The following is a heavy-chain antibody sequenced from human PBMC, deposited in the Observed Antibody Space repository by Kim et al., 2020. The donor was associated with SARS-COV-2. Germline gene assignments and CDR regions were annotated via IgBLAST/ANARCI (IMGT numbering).Heavy chain of an antibody. V-gene: IGHV5-51*01. D-gene: IGHD1-26*01. CDR3: ARRYSGGYYIDY. J-gene: IGHJ4*02. CDR2: IYPGDSDT. CDR1: GYSFSTYW. Sequence: GESLKISCKGSGYSFSTYWIGWVRQMPGKGLEWMGSIYPGDSDTRYSPSFQGQVTISADRSINTAYLQWSSLDASDTAIYYCARRYSGGYYIDYWGRGTLVTVSS.